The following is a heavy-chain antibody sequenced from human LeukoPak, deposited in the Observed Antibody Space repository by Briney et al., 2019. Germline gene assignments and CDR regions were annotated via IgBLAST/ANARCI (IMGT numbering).Heavy chain of an antibody. V-gene: IGHV3-23*01. CDR1: GFTFSSYA. J-gene: IGHJ3*02. CDR3: ARDRKWDTAMVDDAFDI. CDR2: NSASGDST. D-gene: IGHD5-18*01. Sequence: GGSLRLSCAASGFTFSSYAMSWVRQAPGKGLEWVSTNSASGDSTYYADSVKGRFTISRDNSKNTLYLQMNSLRAEDTAVYYCARDRKWDTAMVDDAFDIWGQGTMVTVSS.